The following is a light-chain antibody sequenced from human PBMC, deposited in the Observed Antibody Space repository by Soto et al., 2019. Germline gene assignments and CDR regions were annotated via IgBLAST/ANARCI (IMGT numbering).Light chain of an antibody. V-gene: IGKV1-5*03. Sequence: DIPMTQSPSTLSASVGDRVTITCRASQSLNMWLAWYQQKPGKAPNLLIYKTSSLEGGVTSRFSGGGSGTEVTLTISRLQPDDFATYYCQHWTDYSWTFGQGTKVEVK. CDR3: QHWTDYSWT. J-gene: IGKJ1*01. CDR1: QSLNMW. CDR2: KTS.